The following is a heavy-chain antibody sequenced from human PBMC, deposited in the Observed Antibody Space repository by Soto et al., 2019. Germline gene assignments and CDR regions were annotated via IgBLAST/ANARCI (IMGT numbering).Heavy chain of an antibody. D-gene: IGHD3-10*01. V-gene: IGHV4-59*01. CDR1: GGSISSYY. Sequence: SETLALTCTVSGGSISSYYWSWIRQPPGKGLEWIGYIYYSGSTNYNPSLKSRVTISVDTSKNQFSLKLSSVTAADTAVYYCARARLSRSWWFDPWGQGTLVTVSS. J-gene: IGHJ5*02. CDR2: IYYSGST. CDR3: ARARLSRSWWFDP.